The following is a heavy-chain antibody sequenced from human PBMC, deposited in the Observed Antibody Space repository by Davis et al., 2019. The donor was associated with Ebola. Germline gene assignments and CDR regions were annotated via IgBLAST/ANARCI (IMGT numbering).Heavy chain of an antibody. CDR1: GFTFSTYD. D-gene: IGHD2-15*01. J-gene: IGHJ4*02. Sequence: PGGSLRLSCAASGFTFSTYDMSWVRHVPGKGLEWVSTISAAEGHTYYSDSVRGRFTVSRDNSKNTLYLQMNSLTAEDTATYYCARYCHYPDCSYFDCWGQGTMVAVSS. CDR3: ARYCHYPDCSYFDC. V-gene: IGHV3-23*01. CDR2: ISAAEGHT.